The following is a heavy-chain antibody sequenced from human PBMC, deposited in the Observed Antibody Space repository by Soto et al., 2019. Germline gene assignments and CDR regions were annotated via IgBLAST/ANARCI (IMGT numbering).Heavy chain of an antibody. Sequence: QVQLVQSGAEVKKPGASVKVSCKASGYTFATYAIHWVRQAPGQRLEWMGWINTGNGYTEYSQNFRGRVTITRDTSARTASMELSSLRSEDTAMYYCTRVNTRFLNPDYSSYDMDVWGQGTTVTVAS. CDR2: INTGNGYT. CDR1: GYTFATYA. V-gene: IGHV1-3*04. D-gene: IGHD3-9*01. CDR3: TRVNTRFLNPDYSSYDMDV. J-gene: IGHJ6*02.